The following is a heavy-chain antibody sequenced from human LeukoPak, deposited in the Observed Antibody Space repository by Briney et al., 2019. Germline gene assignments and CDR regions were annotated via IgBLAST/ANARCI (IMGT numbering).Heavy chain of an antibody. D-gene: IGHD3-22*01. J-gene: IGHJ4*02. V-gene: IGHV1-69*13. CDR3: ARGPITTRSHFDY. CDR2: IIPIFATA. Sequence: SVKVSCKASGGTFSSYAISWVRQAPGQWLEWMGGIIPIFATANYAQKFQGRVTITADESTSTAYMELSSLRSEDTAVYYCARGPITTRSHFDYWGQGTLVTVSS. CDR1: GGTFSSYA.